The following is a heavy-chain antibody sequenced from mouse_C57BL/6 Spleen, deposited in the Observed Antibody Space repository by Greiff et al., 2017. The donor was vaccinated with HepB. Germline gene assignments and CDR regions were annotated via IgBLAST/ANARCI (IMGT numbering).Heavy chain of an antibody. CDR3: ARYYGSPYWYFDV. Sequence: QVQLQQSGAELARPGASVKLSCKASGYTFTSYGISWVKQRTGQGLEWIGEIYPRSGNTYYNEKFKGKATLTADKSSSTAYMELRSLTSEDSAVYFCARYYGSPYWYFDVWGTGTTVTVSS. CDR2: IYPRSGNT. CDR1: GYTFTSYG. J-gene: IGHJ1*03. V-gene: IGHV1-81*01. D-gene: IGHD1-1*01.